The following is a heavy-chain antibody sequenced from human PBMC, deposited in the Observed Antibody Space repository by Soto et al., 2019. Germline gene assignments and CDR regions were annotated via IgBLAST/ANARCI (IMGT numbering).Heavy chain of an antibody. CDR1: GYTFTGYY. CDR3: ASDTSLAYSYGYSSYYYYYMDV. CDR2: INPNSGGT. Sequence: ASVKVSCKASGYTFTGYYMHWVRQAPGQGLEWMGWINPNSGGTNYAQKFQGWVTMTRDTSISTAYMELSRLRSDDTAVYYCASDTSLAYSYGYSSYYYYYMDVWGKGTTVTVSS. V-gene: IGHV1-2*04. D-gene: IGHD5-18*01. J-gene: IGHJ6*03.